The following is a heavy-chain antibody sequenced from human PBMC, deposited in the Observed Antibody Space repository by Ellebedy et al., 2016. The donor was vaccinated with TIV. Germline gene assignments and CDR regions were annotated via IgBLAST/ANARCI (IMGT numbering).Heavy chain of an antibody. Sequence: GESLKISCAASGFTFSSYWMSWVRQAPGKGLEWVANIKQDGSGKYYVDSVKGRFTISRDNAKTSLYLQMNSLRAEDTALYNCAKDSGGNPAQPSYFDYWGQGTLVTVSS. V-gene: IGHV3-7*03. CDR3: AKDSGGNPAQPSYFDY. CDR1: GFTFSSYW. J-gene: IGHJ4*02. CDR2: IKQDGSGK. D-gene: IGHD4-23*01.